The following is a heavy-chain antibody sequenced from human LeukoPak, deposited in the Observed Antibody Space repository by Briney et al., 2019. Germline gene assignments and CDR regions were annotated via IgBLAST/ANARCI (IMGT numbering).Heavy chain of an antibody. J-gene: IGHJ3*02. CDR3: ARGPYSYDSSGAFDI. CDR1: GGSISTSSYY. V-gene: IGHV4-39*07. CDR2: IFYSGST. Sequence: SETLSLTCTVSGGSISTSSYYWGWVRQPPGKGLEWIGNIFYSGSTYYSPSLKSRVTISLDTSRNQFSLKLNSVTATDTAVYFCARGPYSYDSSGAFDIWGQGTMVTVSS. D-gene: IGHD3-22*01.